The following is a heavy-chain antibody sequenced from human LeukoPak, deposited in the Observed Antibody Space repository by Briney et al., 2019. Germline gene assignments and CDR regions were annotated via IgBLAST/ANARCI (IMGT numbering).Heavy chain of an antibody. D-gene: IGHD1-1*01. CDR2: FDPEDGET. Sequence: GASVKVSCKVSGYTLTELSMHWVRQAPGKGLEWMGGFDPEDGETIYAQKFQGRVTMTGDTSTDTAYMELSRLTSDDTAVYYCARGNWNDHYFDYWGQGTLVTVSS. J-gene: IGHJ4*02. CDR3: ARGNWNDHYFDY. CDR1: GYTLTELS. V-gene: IGHV1-24*01.